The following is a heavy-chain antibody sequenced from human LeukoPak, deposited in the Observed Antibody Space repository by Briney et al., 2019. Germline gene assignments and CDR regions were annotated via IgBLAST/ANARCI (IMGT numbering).Heavy chain of an antibody. J-gene: IGHJ4*02. D-gene: IGHD3-10*01. CDR2: IYSAGHT. V-gene: IGHV3-66*01. Sequence: GGSLRLSCAASGFSVSSNYMTWVRQAPGKGLEWVSVIYSAGHTYYADSVNGRFTISRDNSKNTLYFQMNSLTDEDTAVYYCAREVGERYFDYWGQGTLVTVSS. CDR3: AREVGERYFDY. CDR1: GFSVSSNY.